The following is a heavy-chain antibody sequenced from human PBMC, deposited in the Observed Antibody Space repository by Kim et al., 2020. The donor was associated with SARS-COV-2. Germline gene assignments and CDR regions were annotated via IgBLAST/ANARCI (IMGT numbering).Heavy chain of an antibody. CDR2: INQSGST. Sequence: SETLSLTCAVYGGSFSGYYWSWIRQPPGKGLEWIGEINQSGSTNYNPSLKSRVTISVDTSKKQFSLKLSSVTAADTAVYYCARDGLGFGELTGFSNWFDP. CDR3: ARDGLGFGELTGFSNWFDP. J-gene: IGHJ5*02. D-gene: IGHD3-10*01. V-gene: IGHV4-34*01. CDR1: GGSFSGYY.